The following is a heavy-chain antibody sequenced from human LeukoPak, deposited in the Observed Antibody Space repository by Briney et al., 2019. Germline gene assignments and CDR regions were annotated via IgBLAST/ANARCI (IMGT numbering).Heavy chain of an antibody. D-gene: IGHD3-22*01. J-gene: IGHJ5*02. V-gene: IGHV3-30*04. CDR3: ARSGASFCLDTFCGYTNWFDP. Sequence: GRSLILFCATSGFTFSSYAMHWVRQAPAKRLEWVAVISYDGSNRYCAYSLEGVLTFARDNSKNALLLQMNSLGAEATAVYYCARSGASFCLDTFCGYTNWFDPWGQGTLVTVSS. CDR1: GFTFSSYA. CDR2: ISYDGSNR.